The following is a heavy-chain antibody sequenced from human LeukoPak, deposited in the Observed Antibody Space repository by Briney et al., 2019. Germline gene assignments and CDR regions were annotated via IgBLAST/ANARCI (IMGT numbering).Heavy chain of an antibody. D-gene: IGHD2-2*01. CDR2: ISSSSSYI. J-gene: IGHJ4*02. CDR3: ARDGGEYQLPSPYFDY. Sequence: PGGSLRLSCAASGFTFSSYSMKWVRQATGKGLEWVSSISSSSSYIYYADSVKGRFTISRDNAKNSLYLQMNSLRAEDTAVYYCARDGGEYQLPSPYFDYWGQGTLVTVSS. CDR1: GFTFSSYS. V-gene: IGHV3-21*01.